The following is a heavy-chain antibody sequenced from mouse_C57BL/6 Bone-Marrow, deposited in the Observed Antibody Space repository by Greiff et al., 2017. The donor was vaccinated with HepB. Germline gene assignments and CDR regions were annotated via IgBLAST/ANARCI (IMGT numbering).Heavy chain of an antibody. J-gene: IGHJ4*01. D-gene: IGHD4-1*01. V-gene: IGHV5-12*01. CDR3: AKTGTEAMDY. CDR2: ISNGGGST. CDR1: GFTFSDYY. Sequence: EVKVVESGGGLVQPGGSLKLSCAASGFTFSDYYMYWVRQTPEKRLEWVAYISNGGGSTYYPDTVKGRFTISRDNAKNTLYLQMSRLKSEDTAMYYCAKTGTEAMDYWGQGTSVTVSS.